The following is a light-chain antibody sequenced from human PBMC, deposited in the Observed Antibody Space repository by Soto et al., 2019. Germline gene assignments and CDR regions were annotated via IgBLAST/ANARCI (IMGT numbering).Light chain of an antibody. Sequence: SYDLTQPPSVSVSPGQTASITCSGDKLGDKYACWHQQKPGQSPVLVIYQDNKRPSGIPERFSGSNSGNTATLTISGTQAMDEADYFCQAWDSKMGVFGTGTKVTVL. CDR1: KLGDKY. CDR2: QDN. V-gene: IGLV3-1*01. CDR3: QAWDSKMGV. J-gene: IGLJ1*01.